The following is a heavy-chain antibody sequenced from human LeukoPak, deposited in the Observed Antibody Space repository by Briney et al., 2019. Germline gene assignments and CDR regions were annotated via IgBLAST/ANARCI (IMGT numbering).Heavy chain of an antibody. Sequence: PSQTLSLTCAVSGGSISSGGYSWSWIRQPPGKGLEWIEYIYHSGSTYYNPSLKSRVTISVDRSKNQFSLKLSSVTAADTAVYYCARQRDIVVVPAAPFDSWGQGTLVTVSS. V-gene: IGHV4-30-2*01. CDR1: GGSISSGGYS. D-gene: IGHD2-2*01. CDR3: ARQRDIVVVPAAPFDS. J-gene: IGHJ4*02. CDR2: IYHSGST.